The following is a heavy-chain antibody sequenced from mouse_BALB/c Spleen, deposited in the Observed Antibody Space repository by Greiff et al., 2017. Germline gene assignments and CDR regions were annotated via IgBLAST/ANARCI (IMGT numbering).Heavy chain of an antibody. CDR3: VTAYYYGSSYAAY. CDR1: GFSLTSYD. CDR2: IWTGGGT. D-gene: IGHD1-1*01. Sequence: QVQLKQSGPGLVAPSQSLSITCTVSGFSLTSYDISWIRQPPGKGLEWLGVIWTGGGTNYNSAFMSRLSISKDNSKSQVFLKMNSLQTDDTAIYYCVTAYYYGSSYAAYWGQGTLVTVSA. J-gene: IGHJ3*01. V-gene: IGHV2-9-2*01.